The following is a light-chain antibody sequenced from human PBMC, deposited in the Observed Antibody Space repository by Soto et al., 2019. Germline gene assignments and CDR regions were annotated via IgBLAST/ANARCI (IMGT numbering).Light chain of an antibody. Sequence: IVLTQSPGTLSLSPGERATLSWRASQSVYSRYLVWYKQKPGRAPRLLIYAASNRAAGIPDRFSGSGSGTDFTLTISRLEPEDFEVYYCQQYGSSPRTFGQGTKVDIK. J-gene: IGKJ1*01. CDR2: AAS. CDR1: QSVYSRY. V-gene: IGKV3-20*01. CDR3: QQYGSSPRT.